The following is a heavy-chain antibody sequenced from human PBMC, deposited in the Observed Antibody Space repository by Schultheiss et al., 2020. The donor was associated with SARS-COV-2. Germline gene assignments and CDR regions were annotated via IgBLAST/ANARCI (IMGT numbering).Heavy chain of an antibody. CDR1: GGSFSGYY. CDR2: IYYSGST. V-gene: IGHV4-59*12. J-gene: IGHJ3*02. CDR3: ARDYYDSGYAFDI. Sequence: SETLSLTCAVYGGSFSGYYWSWIRQPPGKGLEWIGYIYYSGSTYYNPSLKSRVTISVDTSKNQFSLKLSSVTAADTAVYYCARDYYDSGYAFDIWGQGTMVTVSS. D-gene: IGHD3-22*01.